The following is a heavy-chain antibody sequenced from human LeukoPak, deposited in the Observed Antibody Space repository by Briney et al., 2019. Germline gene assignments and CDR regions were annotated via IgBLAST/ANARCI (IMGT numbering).Heavy chain of an antibody. Sequence: SETLSLTCTVSGGSISSYYWSWIRQPPGKGLEWIGYIYYSGSTNYNPSLKSRVTISVDTSKNQFSLKLSSVTAADTAVYYCARGEPQTPPPYYYYYYMDVWGKGTTVTVSS. D-gene: IGHD1-26*01. CDR2: IYYSGST. CDR3: ARGEPQTPPPYYYYYYMDV. J-gene: IGHJ6*03. V-gene: IGHV4-59*01. CDR1: GGSISSYY.